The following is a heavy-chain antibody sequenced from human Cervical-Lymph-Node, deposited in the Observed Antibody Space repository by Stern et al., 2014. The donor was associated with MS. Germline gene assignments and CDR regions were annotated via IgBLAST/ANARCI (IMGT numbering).Heavy chain of an antibody. Sequence: QLVESGGGLVQPGRSLRLSCAASGFTFDDYAMQWVRHAPGKGLEWVSGISWNSGSIGYADSVKGRFTISRDNAKNSLYLQMNSLRAEDTALYYCAKCYDSSGYSDDAFDIWGQGTMVTVSS. CDR2: ISWNSGSI. D-gene: IGHD3-22*01. J-gene: IGHJ3*02. CDR1: GFTFDDYA. V-gene: IGHV3-9*01. CDR3: AKCYDSSGYSDDAFDI.